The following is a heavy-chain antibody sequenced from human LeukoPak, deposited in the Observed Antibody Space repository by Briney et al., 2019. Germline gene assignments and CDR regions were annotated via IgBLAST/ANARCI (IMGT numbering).Heavy chain of an antibody. V-gene: IGHV4-61*02. CDR3: ARRGGRYFDWLLRKWFDP. Sequence: SQTLSLTCTVSGGSISSGSYYWSWIRQPAGKGLEWIGRIYTSGSTNYNPSLKSRVTISVDTSKNQFSLKLSSVTAADTAVYYCARRGGRYFDWLLRKWFDPWGQGTLVTVSS. CDR1: GGSISSGSYY. J-gene: IGHJ5*02. CDR2: IYTSGST. D-gene: IGHD3-9*01.